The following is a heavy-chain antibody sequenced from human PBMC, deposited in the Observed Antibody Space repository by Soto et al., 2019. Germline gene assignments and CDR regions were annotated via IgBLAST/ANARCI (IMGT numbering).Heavy chain of an antibody. CDR1: GFTFSSYA. V-gene: IGHV3-30-3*01. D-gene: IGHD6-13*01. CDR3: ARVSPYSSSWYGGGAFDI. Sequence: QVQLVESGGGVVQPGRSLRLSCAASGFTFSSYAMHWVRQAPGKGLEWVAVISYDGSNKYYADSVKGRFTISRDNSKNTLYMQMNSLRAGDTAVYYCARVSPYSSSWYGGGAFDIWGQGTMVTVSS. CDR2: ISYDGSNK. J-gene: IGHJ3*02.